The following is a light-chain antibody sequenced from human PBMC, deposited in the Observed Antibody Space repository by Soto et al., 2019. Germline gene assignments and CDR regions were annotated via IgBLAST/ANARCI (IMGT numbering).Light chain of an antibody. V-gene: IGKV3-20*01. J-gene: IGKJ2*01. CDR3: QQYNNWPRT. CDR1: QSVTDNY. CDR2: GAS. Sequence: DIVLTQSPGTLSSSPGGRATLSCRASQSVTDNYLAWYQQKPGQAPRLLIYGASSRATGIPDRFSGSGSGTDFTLTISSLQSEDFALYYCQQYNNWPRTLGQGTKLEIK.